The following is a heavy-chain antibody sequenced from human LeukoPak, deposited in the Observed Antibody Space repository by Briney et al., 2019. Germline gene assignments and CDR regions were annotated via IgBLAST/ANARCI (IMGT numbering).Heavy chain of an antibody. CDR2: INPSGGST. V-gene: IGHV1-46*01. CDR1: GYTFTSYY. J-gene: IGHJ5*02. CDR3: ARQKRAAAGMNWFDP. Sequence: ASVKVSCKASGYTFTSYYMHWVRQAPGQGLEWMGIINPSGGSTSYAQKFQGRVTMTRDTSTSTVYMELSSLRSEDTAVYYCARQKRAAAGMNWFDPWGQGTLVTVSS. D-gene: IGHD6-13*01.